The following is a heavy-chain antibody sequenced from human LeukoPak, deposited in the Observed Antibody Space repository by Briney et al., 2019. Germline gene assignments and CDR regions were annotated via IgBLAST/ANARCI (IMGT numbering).Heavy chain of an antibody. CDR2: INNNGGST. CDR1: GFTFSSYA. CDR3: VKPQYYYDSSGYYLTENWFFDL. V-gene: IGHV3-64D*06. D-gene: IGHD3-22*01. Sequence: GGSLRLSCSASGFTFSSYAMHWVRQAPGEGLEYVSAINNNGGSTYYADSVKGRFTISRDNSKNTLYLQMSSLRAEDTAVYYCVKPQYYYDSSGYYLTENWFFDLWGRGTLVTVSS. J-gene: IGHJ2*01.